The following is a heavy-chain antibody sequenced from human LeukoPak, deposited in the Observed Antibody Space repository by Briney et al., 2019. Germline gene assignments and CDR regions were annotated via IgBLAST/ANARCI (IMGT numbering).Heavy chain of an antibody. CDR2: ISSSGSTI. CDR1: GFTFSSYE. V-gene: IGHV3-48*03. Sequence: GGSLTLSCAASGFTFSSYEMNWVRQAPGKGLEWVSYISSSGSTIYYADSVKGRFTISRDNAKNSLYLQMNSLRAEDTAVYYCARLGDGYNRAYFDYWGQGTLVTVSS. J-gene: IGHJ4*02. D-gene: IGHD5-24*01. CDR3: ARLGDGYNRAYFDY.